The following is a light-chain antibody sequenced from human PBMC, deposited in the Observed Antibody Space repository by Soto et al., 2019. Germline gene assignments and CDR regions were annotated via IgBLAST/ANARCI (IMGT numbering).Light chain of an antibody. CDR1: ASDVGNYKY. Sequence: QSALTQPASVSGSPGHSITSSCPGPASDVGNYKYVSWYQQHPGKAPKLMIYEVSNRPSGVSNRFSGSKSGNTASLTISGLQAEDETDYYCFSYTSSGTYVFGTGTKLTVL. V-gene: IGLV2-14*01. CDR2: EVS. J-gene: IGLJ1*01. CDR3: FSYTSSGTYV.